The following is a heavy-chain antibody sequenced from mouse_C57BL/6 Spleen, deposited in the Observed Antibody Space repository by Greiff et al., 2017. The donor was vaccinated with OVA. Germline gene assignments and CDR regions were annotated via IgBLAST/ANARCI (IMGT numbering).Heavy chain of an antibody. Sequence: QVQLQQPGAELVKPGASVKMSCKASGYTFTSYWITWVKQRPGQGLEWIGDIYPGSGSTNYNEKFKSKATLTVDTSSSTAYMQLSSLTSEDSAVYYCARDNLLLRSPYAMDYWGQGTSDTVSS. CDR3: ARDNLLLRSPYAMDY. CDR1: GYTFTSYW. J-gene: IGHJ4*01. CDR2: IYPGSGST. V-gene: IGHV1-55*01. D-gene: IGHD1-1*01.